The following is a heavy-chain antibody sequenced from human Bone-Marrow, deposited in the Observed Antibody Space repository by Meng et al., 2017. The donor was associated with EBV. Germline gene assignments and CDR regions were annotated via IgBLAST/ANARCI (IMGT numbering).Heavy chain of an antibody. CDR3: ARHLLGELSLSDY. J-gene: IGHJ4*02. V-gene: IGHV3-21*01. CDR2: ISSSSSYI. D-gene: IGHD3-16*02. Sequence: EVQLVESGGGLVKPGGSLRLSWAASGFTFSSYSMNWVRQAPGKGLEWVSSISSSSSYIYYADSMKGRFTISRDNAKNSLYLKMNSLRAEDTAVYYCARHLLGELSLSDYWGQGTLVTVSS. CDR1: GFTFSSYS.